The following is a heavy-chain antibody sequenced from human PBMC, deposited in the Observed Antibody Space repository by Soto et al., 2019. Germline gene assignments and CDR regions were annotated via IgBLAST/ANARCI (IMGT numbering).Heavy chain of an antibody. Sequence: VGSLRLSGAASGFTFSSYAMHWVRQARGKGLEWVAVISYDGSNKYYADSVKGRFTISRDNSKNTLYLQMNSLRAEDTAVYYCARDKSASNYYYYGMDVWGQGTTVTVSS. CDR3: ARDKSASNYYYYGMDV. V-gene: IGHV3-30-3*01. CDR2: ISYDGSNK. CDR1: GFTFSSYA. D-gene: IGHD4-4*01. J-gene: IGHJ6*02.